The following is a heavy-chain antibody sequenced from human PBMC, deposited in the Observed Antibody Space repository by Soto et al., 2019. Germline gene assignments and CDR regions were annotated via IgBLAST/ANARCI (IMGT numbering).Heavy chain of an antibody. D-gene: IGHD2-21*02. CDR2: INHSGST. Sequence: SETLSLTCAVYGGSFSGYYWTWIRQPPGTGLEWIGEINHSGSTNYNPSLKSRVTISVDTSKNQFSPKLTSVTAADTTVYYCARGTAGPYYSDYWGQGTLVTVSS. V-gene: IGHV4-34*01. J-gene: IGHJ4*02. CDR3: ARGTAGPYYSDY. CDR1: GGSFSGYY.